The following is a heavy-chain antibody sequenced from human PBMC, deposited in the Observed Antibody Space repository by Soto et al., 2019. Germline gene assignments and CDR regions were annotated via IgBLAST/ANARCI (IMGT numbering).Heavy chain of an antibody. CDR2: MNPNSGNT. D-gene: IGHD3-3*01. J-gene: IGHJ6*02. V-gene: IGHV1-8*01. Sequence: VASVKVSCKASGYTFTSYDINWVRQATGQGLEWMGWMNPNSGNTGYAQKFQGRVTMTRNTSISTAYMELSSLRSEDTAVYYCARVSLDYDFWSGYSYGMDVWGQGTTVTVSS. CDR1: GYTFTSYD. CDR3: ARVSLDYDFWSGYSYGMDV.